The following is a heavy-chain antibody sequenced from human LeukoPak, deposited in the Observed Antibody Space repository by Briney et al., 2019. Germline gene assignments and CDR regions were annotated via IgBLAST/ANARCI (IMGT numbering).Heavy chain of an antibody. J-gene: IGHJ4*02. CDR2: IYYSGSI. Sequence: SETLSLTCTVSGGSISNYYWSWIRQPPGKGLEWIGYIYYSGSINYNPSLKSRVTISLDTSKNQFSLKLSSVAAADTAVYYCARHSHGNFYGPFDYWGQGTLVTASS. V-gene: IGHV4-59*08. CDR1: GGSISNYY. CDR3: ARHSHGNFYGPFDY. D-gene: IGHD2/OR15-2a*01.